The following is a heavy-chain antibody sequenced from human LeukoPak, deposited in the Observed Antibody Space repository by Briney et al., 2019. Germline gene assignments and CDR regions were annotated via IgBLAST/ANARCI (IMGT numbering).Heavy chain of an antibody. V-gene: IGHV3-74*01. Sequence: PGGSLRLSCTASGSTFSSYWMHSVREAPGKGLVWVSRINSDGGSTSYADSVKGRFTISRGNAKNTLYLQMNSLRAEDTAVYYCARRIQGMAPYYFDYWGQGTLVTVSS. D-gene: IGHD5-24*01. J-gene: IGHJ4*02. CDR1: GSTFSSYW. CDR3: ARRIQGMAPYYFDY. CDR2: INSDGGST.